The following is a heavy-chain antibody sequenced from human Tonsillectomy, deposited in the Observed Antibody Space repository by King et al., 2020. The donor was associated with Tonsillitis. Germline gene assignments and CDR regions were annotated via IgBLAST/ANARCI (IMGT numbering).Heavy chain of an antibody. Sequence: VQLVESGGGLVQPGGSLRLSCAASGFTFSNYWMSWVCQAPGKGLERVANINEDGSKKYDVDSEKGRFTVSRDNAKNSLYLQMNSLRDEDTAVYYCVRDDSSGKYYFDYWGQGTLVTVSS. CDR1: GFTFSNYW. CDR2: INEDGSKK. V-gene: IGHV3-7*01. J-gene: IGHJ4*02. CDR3: VRDDSSGKYYFDY. D-gene: IGHD6-19*01.